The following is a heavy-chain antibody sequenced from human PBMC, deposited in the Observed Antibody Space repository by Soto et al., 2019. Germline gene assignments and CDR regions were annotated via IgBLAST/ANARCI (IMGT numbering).Heavy chain of an antibody. Sequence: ASVKVSCKASGYTFTSYDINWVRQATGQGLEWMGWMNPNSGNTGYAQKFQGRVTMTTNTSISTAYMELSSLRSEDTAVYYCARCIVGATTLDYGMDVWGQGTTVTVSS. V-gene: IGHV1-8*01. CDR3: ARCIVGATTLDYGMDV. CDR1: GYTFTSYD. J-gene: IGHJ6*02. D-gene: IGHD1-26*01. CDR2: MNPNSGNT.